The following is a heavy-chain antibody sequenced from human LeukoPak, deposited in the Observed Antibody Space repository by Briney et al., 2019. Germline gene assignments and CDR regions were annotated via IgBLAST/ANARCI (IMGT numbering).Heavy chain of an antibody. CDR1: GFNFNDYG. V-gene: IGHV3-33*01. CDR2: IWHDGNNK. D-gene: IGHD5-18*01. Sequence: GRSLRLSCAAPGFNFNDYGMHWVRQAPGKGLEWVAIIWHDGNNKYYADSVKGRFTISRDNSKNTLYLEMNSLRAEDTAVYYCARDGAYSYTYWGQGTLVIVSS. CDR3: ARDGAYSYTY. J-gene: IGHJ4*02.